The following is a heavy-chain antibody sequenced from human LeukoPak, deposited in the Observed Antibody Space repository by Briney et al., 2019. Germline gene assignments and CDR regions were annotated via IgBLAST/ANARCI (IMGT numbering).Heavy chain of an antibody. CDR2: INPNSGVT. Sequence: ASVKVSCKASGYTFTAYYMHWVRQAPGQGLEWMGWINPNSGVTNYAQNFQGRVTMTRDTSISTAYMELNRLRSDDTAVYYCASAGLGYSSSWDYYYYMDVWGKGTTVTVSS. D-gene: IGHD6-13*01. V-gene: IGHV1-2*02. J-gene: IGHJ6*03. CDR1: GYTFTAYY. CDR3: ASAGLGYSSSWDYYYYMDV.